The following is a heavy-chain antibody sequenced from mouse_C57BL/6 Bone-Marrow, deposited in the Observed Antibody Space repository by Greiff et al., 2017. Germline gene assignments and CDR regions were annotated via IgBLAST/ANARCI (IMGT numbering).Heavy chain of an antibody. J-gene: IGHJ3*01. V-gene: IGHV1-69*01. Sequence: VQLQQPGAELVMPGASVKLSCKASGYTFTSYWMHWVKQRPGQGLEWIGEIDPSDSYTNYHQKFKGKSTLTVDTSSSTAYMQLSSLTSEDSAVYDCARDSNYVWFAYWGQGTLVTVSA. CDR1: GYTFTSYW. CDR2: IDPSDSYT. D-gene: IGHD2-5*01. CDR3: ARDSNYVWFAY.